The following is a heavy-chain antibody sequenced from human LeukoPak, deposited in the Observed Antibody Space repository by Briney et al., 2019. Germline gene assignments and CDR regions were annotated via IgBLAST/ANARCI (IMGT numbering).Heavy chain of an antibody. CDR2: TRHKANSYTT. Sequence: GGSLRLSCAASGFTFSDHYVDWVRQAPGKGLEWVGRTRHKANSYTTEYAASVKGRFTISRDDSKNSLYLQMNSLKTEDTAVYYCARGPSYDFWSGPSWSTYYFDYWGQGTLVTVSS. CDR1: GFTFSDHY. D-gene: IGHD3-3*01. V-gene: IGHV3-72*01. CDR3: ARGPSYDFWSGPSWSTYYFDY. J-gene: IGHJ4*02.